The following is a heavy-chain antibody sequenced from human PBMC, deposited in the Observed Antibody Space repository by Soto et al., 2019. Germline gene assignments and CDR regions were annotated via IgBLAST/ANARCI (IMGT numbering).Heavy chain of an antibody. CDR2: IYYSGST. CDR3: ARDRTSSGWYDY. CDR1: GGSVSSGSYY. D-gene: IGHD6-19*01. J-gene: IGHJ4*02. V-gene: IGHV4-61*01. Sequence: SETLSLTCTVSGGSVSSGSYYWSWIRQPPGKGLEWIGYIYYSGSTNYNPSLKSRVTISVDTSKNQFSLKLSSVTAADTAVYYCARDRTSSGWYDYWGQGTLVTVSS.